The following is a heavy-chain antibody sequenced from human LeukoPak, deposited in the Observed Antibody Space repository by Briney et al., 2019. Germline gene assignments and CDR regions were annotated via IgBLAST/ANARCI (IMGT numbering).Heavy chain of an antibody. Sequence: GGSLRLSCAASGFAVSSNYMSWVRQAPGKGLEWVSVIYSGGSTYYADSVKGRFTISRDNSKNTVYLQMNSLRAEDTAVYYCARENSGSQPGYWGQGTLVTVSS. J-gene: IGHJ4*02. D-gene: IGHD3-10*01. CDR2: IYSGGST. CDR3: ARENSGSQPGY. V-gene: IGHV3-53*01. CDR1: GFAVSSNY.